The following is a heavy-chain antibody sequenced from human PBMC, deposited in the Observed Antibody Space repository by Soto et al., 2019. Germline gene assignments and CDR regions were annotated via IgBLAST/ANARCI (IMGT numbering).Heavy chain of an antibody. CDR3: ATGHGYFDY. J-gene: IGHJ4*02. V-gene: IGHV1-24*01. CDR2: FDPEDGET. CDR1: VYTIDDIS. Sequence: ALVALCSGVSVYTIDDISMHWLRQAPGKGLEWMGGFDPEDGETIYAQKFQGRVTMTEDTSTDTAYMELSSLRSEDTAVYYCATGHGYFDYWGQGTLVTVS.